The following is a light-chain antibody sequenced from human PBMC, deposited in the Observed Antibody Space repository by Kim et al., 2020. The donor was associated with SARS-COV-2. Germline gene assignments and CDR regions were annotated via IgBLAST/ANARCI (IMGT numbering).Light chain of an antibody. V-gene: IGKV3-11*01. CDR3: QQRSNWPLT. CDR2: DAS. CDR1: QSVRSY. J-gene: IGKJ4*01. Sequence: WSPGERATLSCRASQSVRSYLAWYQQKPGQAPRLLIYDASNRATGIPARFSGSGSGTDFTLTISSLEPEDFAVYYCQQRSNWPLTFGGGTKVDIK.